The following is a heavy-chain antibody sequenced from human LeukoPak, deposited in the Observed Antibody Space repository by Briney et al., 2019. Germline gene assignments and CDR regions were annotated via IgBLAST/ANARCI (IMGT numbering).Heavy chain of an antibody. CDR2: IYYSGST. CDR1: GGSISSYY. J-gene: IGHJ4*02. V-gene: IGHV4-59*08. D-gene: IGHD1-7*01. Sequence: SETLSLTCTVSGGSISSYYWSWIRQTPGRGLEWIGYIYYSGSTNYNPSLKSRVTISVDTSKNQFSLKLSSVTAAHTAVYYCARGRTRTRFDYWGQGTLVTVSS. CDR3: ARGRTRTRFDY.